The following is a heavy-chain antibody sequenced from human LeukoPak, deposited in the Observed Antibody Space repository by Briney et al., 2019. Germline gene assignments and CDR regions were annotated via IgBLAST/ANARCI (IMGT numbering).Heavy chain of an antibody. J-gene: IGHJ4*02. D-gene: IGHD3-10*01. Sequence: SQTLSLTCTVSADSLSSGGHYWAWIRQLPRKGLESIGFIHHSGSSRHNPSLKDRVAISVDASRKQFALRLSSVTAADTAIYYCARGGNRFGGFYFDYWGQGIQVIVSS. CDR1: ADSLSSGGHY. V-gene: IGHV4-31*03. CDR3: ARGGNRFGGFYFDY. CDR2: IHHSGSS.